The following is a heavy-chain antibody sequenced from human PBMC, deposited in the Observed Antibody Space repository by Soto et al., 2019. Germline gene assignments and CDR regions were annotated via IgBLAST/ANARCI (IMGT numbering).Heavy chain of an antibody. CDR3: AREGNRGYYYGSGSYPRYFDY. Sequence: PGGSLRLSCASSGFTVSSNYMSLVRQAPGKGLEWVSGINWNGGSTGYADSVKGRFTISRDNAKNSLYLQMNSLRAEDTALYYCAREGNRGYYYGSGSYPRYFDYWGQGTLVTVSS. V-gene: IGHV3-20*04. CDR2: INWNGGST. D-gene: IGHD3-10*01. CDR1: GFTVSSNY. J-gene: IGHJ4*02.